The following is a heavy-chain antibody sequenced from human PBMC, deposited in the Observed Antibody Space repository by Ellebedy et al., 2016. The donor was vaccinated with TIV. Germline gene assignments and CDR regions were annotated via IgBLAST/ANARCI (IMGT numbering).Heavy chain of an antibody. CDR3: ARTYDPAGNGDHYGMDV. V-gene: IGHV4-59*08. J-gene: IGHJ6*02. CDR1: GASITPYF. D-gene: IGHD1-1*01. CDR2: GSYSGST. Sequence: MPSETLSLTCNVSGASITPYFWNWIRQSTGKGLEWIGYGSYSGSTNYNPSLMSRHTISVDKSKNQFSLNMSSVTAADTAVYYCARTYDPAGNGDHYGMDVWGLGTTVTVSS.